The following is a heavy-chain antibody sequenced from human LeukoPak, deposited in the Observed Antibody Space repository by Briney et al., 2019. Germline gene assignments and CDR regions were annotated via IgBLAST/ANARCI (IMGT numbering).Heavy chain of an antibody. CDR1: GYTSTSYG. CDR3: ARDARYYYGSGSYSTYSDY. CDR2: ISAYNGNT. J-gene: IGHJ4*02. Sequence: ASVKVSCKASGYTSTSYGFSWVRQAPGQGLEWMGWISAYNGNTNYAQKLQGRVTMTTDTSTSTAYMDLRSLRSDDTAVYYCARDARYYYGSGSYSTYSDYWGQGTLVTVSS. D-gene: IGHD3-10*01. V-gene: IGHV1-18*01.